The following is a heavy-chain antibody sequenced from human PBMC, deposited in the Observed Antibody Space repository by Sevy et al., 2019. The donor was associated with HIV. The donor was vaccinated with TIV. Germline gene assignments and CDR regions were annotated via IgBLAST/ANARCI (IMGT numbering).Heavy chain of an antibody. D-gene: IGHD2-15*01. CDR2: ISAYNGNT. J-gene: IGHJ6*02. Sequence: ASVKVSCKASGYTLTCYGISWVRQAPGQGLEWMGWISAYNGNTNYAQTLQGRVTMTTDTSTNTAYMELRSLRSDDTAVYYCARDGYCSGGSCYPNYYYGMDVWGQGSTVTVSS. CDR3: ARDGYCSGGSCYPNYYYGMDV. V-gene: IGHV1-18*01. CDR1: GYTLTCYG.